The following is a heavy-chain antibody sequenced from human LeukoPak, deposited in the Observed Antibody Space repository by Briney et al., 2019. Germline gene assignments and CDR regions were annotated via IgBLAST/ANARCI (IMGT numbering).Heavy chain of an antibody. D-gene: IGHD2-21*02. CDR3: ATWEHIVVVTAIRYAFDI. CDR2: FDPEDGET. V-gene: IGHV1-24*01. CDR1: GYTLTELS. Sequence: GASVKVSCKVSGYTLTELSMYWVRQAPGKGLEWMGGFDPEDGETIYAQRFQGRVTMTEDTSTDTAYMELSSLRSEDTAVYYCATWEHIVVVTAIRYAFDIWGQGTMVTVSS. J-gene: IGHJ3*02.